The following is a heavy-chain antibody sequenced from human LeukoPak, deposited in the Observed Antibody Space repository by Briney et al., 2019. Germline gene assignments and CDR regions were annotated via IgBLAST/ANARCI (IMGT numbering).Heavy chain of an antibody. V-gene: IGHV4-59*01. CDR3: ARGHGGYGYAFDI. J-gene: IGHJ3*02. CDR2: IYYSGST. CDR1: GGSISSYF. D-gene: IGHD5-12*01. Sequence: PSETLSLTCTVSGGSISSYFWSWIRLPPGKGLEWIGYIYYSGSTNYNPSLKSRVTISVDTSKNQFSLKLNSVTAADTAVYYCARGHGGYGYAFDIWGQGTLVTVSS.